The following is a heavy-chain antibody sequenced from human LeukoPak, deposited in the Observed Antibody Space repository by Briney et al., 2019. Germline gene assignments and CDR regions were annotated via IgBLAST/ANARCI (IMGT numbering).Heavy chain of an antibody. CDR1: GFTFSSYS. V-gene: IGHV3-21*01. J-gene: IGHJ3*02. Sequence: GGSLRLSCAASGFTFSSYSMNWVRQAPGKGLEWVSSISSSSSYIYYADSVKGRFTISRDNAKNSLYLQMNSLRAEDTAVYYCAKFDYYGSGSDAFDIWGQGTMVTVSS. CDR3: AKFDYYGSGSDAFDI. CDR2: ISSSSSYI. D-gene: IGHD3-10*01.